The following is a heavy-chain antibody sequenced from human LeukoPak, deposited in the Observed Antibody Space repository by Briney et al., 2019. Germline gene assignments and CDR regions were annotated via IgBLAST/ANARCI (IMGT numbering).Heavy chain of an antibody. Sequence: ASVKVSCKASGYTFTSYAMNWVRQAPGQGLEWMGWINTNTGNPTYAQGFTGRFVFSLDTSVSTAYLQISSLKAEDTAVYYCAGSLLGDTAMWGYFDYWGQGTLVTVSS. V-gene: IGHV7-4-1*02. J-gene: IGHJ4*02. CDR3: AGSLLGDTAMWGYFDY. D-gene: IGHD5-18*01. CDR2: INTNTGNP. CDR1: GYTFTSYA.